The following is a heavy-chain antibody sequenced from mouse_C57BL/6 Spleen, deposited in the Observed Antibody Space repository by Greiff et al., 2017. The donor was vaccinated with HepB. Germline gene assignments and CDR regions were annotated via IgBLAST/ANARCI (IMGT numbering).Heavy chain of an antibody. CDR1: GYTFTGYW. CDR2: ILPGSGST. J-gene: IGHJ4*01. CDR3: ARHPTTVVAKGYYAMDY. D-gene: IGHD1-1*01. Sequence: QVQLQQSGAELMKPGASVKLSCKATGYTFTGYWIEWVKQRPGHSLEWIGEILPGSGSTNYNEKFKGKATFTADTSSNTAYMQLSSLTTEDSAIYYCARHPTTVVAKGYYAMDYWGQGTSVTVSS. V-gene: IGHV1-9*01.